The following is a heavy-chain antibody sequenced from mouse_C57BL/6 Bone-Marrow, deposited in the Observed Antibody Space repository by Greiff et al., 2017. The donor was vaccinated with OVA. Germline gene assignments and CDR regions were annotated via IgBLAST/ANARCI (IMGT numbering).Heavy chain of an antibody. V-gene: IGHV1-80*01. CDR3: ARGAY. CDR2: IYPGDGDI. J-gene: IGHJ2*01. Sequence: QVHVKQSGAELVKPGASVKISCKASGYAFSNYWMNWVKQRPGKGLEWIGQIYPGDGDINYNGKFKGKATLTADKSTSTAYMQFSSLTSEDSAVFFCARGAYWGQGTTLTVSS. CDR1: GYAFSNYW.